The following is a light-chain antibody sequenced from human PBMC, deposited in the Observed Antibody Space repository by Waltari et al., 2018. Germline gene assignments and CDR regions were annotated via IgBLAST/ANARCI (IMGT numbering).Light chain of an antibody. V-gene: IGKV1-39*01. CDR1: QTLTTY. CDR3: QQYYDIPLT. CDR2: AAS. J-gene: IGKJ4*01. Sequence: DIQLTQSPSYLSASVGDRVTITCRASQTLTTYLNWYQQRPGTAPKFLIYAASNLETVVPSRFSGGGSGTDFTRTISGLQPDDFATYYCQQYYDIPLTFGGGTKVEIK.